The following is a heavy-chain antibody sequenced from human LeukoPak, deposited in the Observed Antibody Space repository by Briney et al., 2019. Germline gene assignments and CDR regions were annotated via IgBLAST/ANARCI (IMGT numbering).Heavy chain of an antibody. D-gene: IGHD3-22*01. CDR3: AKGHYYDSGGYYYDY. V-gene: IGHV3-23*01. Sequence: GGSLRLSCAASGFSFSSNAMSWVRQAPGKGLEWVSVISGSGGNTYYADSVKGRFTISRDNSKNKLYLQMNSLRAEDTAVYYCAKGHYYDSGGYYYDYWGQGTLVTVSS. J-gene: IGHJ4*02. CDR1: GFSFSSNA. CDR2: ISGSGGNT.